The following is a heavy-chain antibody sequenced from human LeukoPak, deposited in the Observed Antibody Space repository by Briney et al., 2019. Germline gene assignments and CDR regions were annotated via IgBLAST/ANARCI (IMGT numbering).Heavy chain of an antibody. J-gene: IGHJ4*02. CDR3: ARVRGDSSGYLDY. V-gene: IGHV3-7*01. CDR2: IKQDGSEK. D-gene: IGHD3-22*01. Sequence: GGSLRLSCAASGFTFSSYWMSWVRQAPGKGLEWVANIKQDGSEKYYVDSVKGRFTISRDNAKNSLYLQINSLRAEDTAVYYCARVRGDSSGYLDYWGQGTLVTVSS. CDR1: GFTFSSYW.